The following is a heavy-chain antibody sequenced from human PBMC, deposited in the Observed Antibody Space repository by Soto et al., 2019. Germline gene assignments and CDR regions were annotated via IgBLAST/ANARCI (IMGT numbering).Heavy chain of an antibody. CDR1: GGSISSYY. CDR3: ARYHYDFWSGYYYFDF. D-gene: IGHD3-3*01. V-gene: IGHV4-59*01. J-gene: IGHJ4*02. Sequence: SETLSLTCTVSGGSISSYYWSWIRQPPGKGLEWIGYIYYSGSTNYNPSLKSRVTISVDTSKNQFSLKLSSVTAADTAVYYCARYHYDFWSGYYYFDFWAQRTLVTVSS. CDR2: IYYSGST.